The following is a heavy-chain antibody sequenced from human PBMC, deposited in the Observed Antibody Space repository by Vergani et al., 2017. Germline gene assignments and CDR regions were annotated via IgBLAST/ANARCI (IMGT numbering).Heavy chain of an antibody. CDR2: FYTSGSP. CDR1: GGPITSDTYY. Sequence: QVQLQQWGAGLLKPSQTLSLICTVSGGPITSDTYYWSWIRQPAGKGLEWIGRFYTSGSPNYNPSLNGRVTIFVDKSKNLLSLRLNSVTAADTAVYYCARGETRTDWFDPWGQGTLVTVSS. V-gene: IGHV4-61*02. D-gene: IGHD3/OR15-3a*01. CDR3: ARGETRTDWFDP. J-gene: IGHJ5*02.